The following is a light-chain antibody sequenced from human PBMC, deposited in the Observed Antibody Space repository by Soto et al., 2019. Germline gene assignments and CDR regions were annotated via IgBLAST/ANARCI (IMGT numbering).Light chain of an antibody. J-gene: IGLJ1*01. CDR2: EVN. CDR1: SSDVGGYNY. Sequence: QSALTQPASVSGYLAQSITMSCTGTSSDVGGYNYVSWYQHHPGRAPKLLIYEVNIRPSGVSSHFSGSKSGNTASLTIAGLQAEDEADYYCSSYTDTSTFVFGTGTKVTVL. CDR3: SSYTDTSTFV. V-gene: IGLV2-14*01.